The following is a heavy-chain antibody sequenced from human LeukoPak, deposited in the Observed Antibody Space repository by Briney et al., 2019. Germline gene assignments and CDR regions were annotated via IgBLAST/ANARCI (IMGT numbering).Heavy chain of an antibody. CDR2: ITSNGNNE. V-gene: IGHV3-30*09. CDR3: VRGGPALGV. CDR1: GLSITTYD. Sequence: GGSLRLSCAVSGLSITTYDIHWVRQAPGKGLEWVADITSNGNNEYYTEFVKGRFVVSRDISKNSVYLRMNSLTTEDTALYYCVRGGPALGVWGQGTKVTVSS. D-gene: IGHD3-10*01. J-gene: IGHJ6*02.